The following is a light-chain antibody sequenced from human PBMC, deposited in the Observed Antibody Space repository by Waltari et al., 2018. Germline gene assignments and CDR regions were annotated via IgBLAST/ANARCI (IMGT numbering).Light chain of an antibody. Sequence: QSALTQPASVSGSPGQSITISCTGTSSDVGGYNYVSWYQQHPGKAPKLMIYEVSNRPSGVANRFSGSKSGNTASLTFSGLQAEDEADYYCASYTSSDSWVFGGGTKLTVL. J-gene: IGLJ3*02. V-gene: IGLV2-14*01. CDR1: SSDVGGYNY. CDR3: ASYTSSDSWV. CDR2: EVS.